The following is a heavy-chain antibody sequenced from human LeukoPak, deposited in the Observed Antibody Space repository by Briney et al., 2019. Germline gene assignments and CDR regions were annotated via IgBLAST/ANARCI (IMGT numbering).Heavy chain of an antibody. CDR1: GGSFSGYY. CDR3: ARGRNKWLVNYFDY. J-gene: IGHJ4*02. V-gene: IGHV4-34*01. Sequence: SSETLTLTCAVYGGSFSGYYWSWIRQPPGKGLEWIGEINHSGSTNYNPSLKSRVTISVDTSKNQFSLKLSSVTAADTAVYYCARGRNKWLVNYFDYWGQGTLVTVSS. D-gene: IGHD6-19*01. CDR2: INHSGST.